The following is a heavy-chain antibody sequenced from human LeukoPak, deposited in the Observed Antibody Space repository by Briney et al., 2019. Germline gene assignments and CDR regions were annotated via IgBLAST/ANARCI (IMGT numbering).Heavy chain of an antibody. J-gene: IGHJ4*02. CDR1: GFTFSTQN. CDR3: VKNGWLDY. CDR2: ISTSGNST. D-gene: IGHD6-19*01. V-gene: IGHV3-21*06. Sequence: GGSLRLSCAASGFTFSTQNMNWARQAPGKGLEWVAYISTSGNSTKYADSVEGRFTISRDNAENSLYLLMNSLRVEDTAVYYCVKNGWLDYWGQGILVTVSS.